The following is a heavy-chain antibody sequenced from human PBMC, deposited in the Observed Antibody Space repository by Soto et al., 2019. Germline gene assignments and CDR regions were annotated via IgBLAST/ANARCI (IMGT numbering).Heavy chain of an antibody. D-gene: IGHD2-2*01. V-gene: IGHV4-30-4*01. J-gene: IGHJ5*02. CDR3: ARGRTYQLLFWNWFDP. CDR1: GGSISRGDYY. CDR2: IYYSGST. Sequence: SETLSLTCTVSGGSISRGDYYWSWIRQPPGKGLEWIGYIYYSGSTYYNPSLKSRVTISVDTSKNQFSLKLRSVTAADTAVYYCARGRTYQLLFWNWFDPCGQGTLVTVSA.